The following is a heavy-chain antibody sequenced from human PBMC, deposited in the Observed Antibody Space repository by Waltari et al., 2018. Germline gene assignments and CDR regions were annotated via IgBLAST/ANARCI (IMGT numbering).Heavy chain of an antibody. CDR3: ASSGSHYTFDY. CDR2: IYSGGST. Sequence: EVQLVETGGGLIQPGGSLRPSCAPSGFTVSSNYMSWVRQDPGKGLEWVSVIYSGGSTYYADSVKGRFTISRDNSKNTLYLQMNSLRAEDTAVYYCASSGSHYTFDYWGQGTLVTVSS. J-gene: IGHJ4*02. V-gene: IGHV3-53*02. D-gene: IGHD1-26*01. CDR1: GFTVSSNY.